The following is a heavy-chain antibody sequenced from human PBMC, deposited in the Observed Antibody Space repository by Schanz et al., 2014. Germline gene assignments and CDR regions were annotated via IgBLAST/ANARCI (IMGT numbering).Heavy chain of an antibody. D-gene: IGHD5-12*01. Sequence: QVQLVQSGAEVKKPGSSMKVSCKASGYTFVSYSMHWVRQAPGQGLEWMGMINPSGGSTTYAQKFQGRVTMTRDTSTSTVYMELSSLRSEDTAVYYCARDFSAYVGNYFDYWGQGTLVTDSS. CDR1: GYTFVSYS. J-gene: IGHJ4*02. CDR3: ARDFSAYVGNYFDY. CDR2: INPSGGST. V-gene: IGHV1-46*01.